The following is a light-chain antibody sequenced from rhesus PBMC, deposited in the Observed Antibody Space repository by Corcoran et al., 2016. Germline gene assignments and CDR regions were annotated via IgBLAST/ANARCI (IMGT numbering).Light chain of an antibody. CDR2: GAF. CDR1: QSVSNS. V-gene: IGKV3-42*01. CDR3: QQDYSWPPLT. Sequence: EIVMTQSPATLSLSPGERATLSCRASQSVSNSLAWYQQKPGQAPNLLIYGAFNRAPGIPDRFSGSGSGTEFTLTISSLEPENVGIYYCQQDYSWPPLTFGGGTKVEV. J-gene: IGKJ4*01.